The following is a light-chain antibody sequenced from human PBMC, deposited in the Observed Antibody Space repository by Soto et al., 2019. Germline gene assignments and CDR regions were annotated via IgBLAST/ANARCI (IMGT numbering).Light chain of an antibody. CDR3: CSYAGTSTHTV. CDR2: EVS. J-gene: IGLJ7*01. V-gene: IGLV2-23*02. CDR1: SSDVGSYKL. Sequence: LTQPASVSGSPGQSITISCTGTSSDVGSYKLVSWYQQHPGKAPKLMISEVSKRPSGISDRFSGSKSGSTASLTISGLQAEDEADYYCCSYAGTSTHTVFGGGTQLTVL.